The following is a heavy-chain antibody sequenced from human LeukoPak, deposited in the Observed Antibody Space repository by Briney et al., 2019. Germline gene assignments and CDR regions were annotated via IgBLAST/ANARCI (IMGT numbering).Heavy chain of an antibody. D-gene: IGHD6-19*01. CDR1: GFTVSSYY. Sequence: PGGSLRLSCAASGFTVSSYYMYWVPQAPGKGLEWVSFIYSGGSTYYADSVKGRFTISRDNSKNTLYLQMNSLRAEDTAAYYCARGSGWDFDYWGQGTLVTVSS. J-gene: IGHJ4*02. CDR2: IYSGGST. CDR3: ARGSGWDFDY. V-gene: IGHV3-66*01.